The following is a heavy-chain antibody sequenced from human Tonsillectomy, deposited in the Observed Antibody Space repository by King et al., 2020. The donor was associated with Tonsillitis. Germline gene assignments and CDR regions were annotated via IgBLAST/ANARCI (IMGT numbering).Heavy chain of an antibody. CDR3: ARYYAGSGYDDAFDI. D-gene: IGHD3-22*01. CDR2: IKQDGSEK. J-gene: IGHJ3*02. V-gene: IGHV3-7*03. CDR1: GFTFSRFW. Sequence: DVQLVESGGGLVQPGGSLRLSCAASGFTFSRFWMSWVRQVPGKGLAWVANIKQDGSEKYYVDSVKGRFTISRDNAKNSLYLQMNSLRAEDTAVYYCARYYAGSGYDDAFDIWGQGTMVTVSS.